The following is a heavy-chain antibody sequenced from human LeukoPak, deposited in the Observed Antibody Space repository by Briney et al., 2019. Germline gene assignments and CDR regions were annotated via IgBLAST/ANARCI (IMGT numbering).Heavy chain of an antibody. Sequence: SETLSLTCTVSGGSISISSYYWGWIRQPPGKGLEWIGSIYYSGSTYYNPSLKSRVTISVDTSKNQFSLKLSSVTAADTAVYYCASITGDFWSGYYTYYHYMDVWGKGTTVTVSS. D-gene: IGHD3-3*01. CDR3: ASITGDFWSGYYTYYHYMDV. V-gene: IGHV4-39*07. CDR2: IYYSGST. CDR1: GGSISISSYY. J-gene: IGHJ6*03.